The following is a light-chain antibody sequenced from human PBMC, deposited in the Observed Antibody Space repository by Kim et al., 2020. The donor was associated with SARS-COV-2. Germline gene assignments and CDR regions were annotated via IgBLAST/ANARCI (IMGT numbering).Light chain of an antibody. J-gene: IGKJ1*01. CDR3: QQYGSSPWT. V-gene: IGKV3-20*01. CDR1: QTVSSSY. Sequence: SPVERATLACRARQTVSSSYLAWYQQKPGQAPRLLIYGASSRATGIPDRFSGSGSGTDFTLTISRLEPEDFAVYYCQQYGSSPWTFGQGTKVDIK. CDR2: GAS.